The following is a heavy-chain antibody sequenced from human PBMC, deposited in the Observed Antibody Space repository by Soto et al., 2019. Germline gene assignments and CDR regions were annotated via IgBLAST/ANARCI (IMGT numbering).Heavy chain of an antibody. CDR1: GFTVSSNY. D-gene: IGHD6-13*01. V-gene: IGHV3-53*04. J-gene: IGHJ4*02. CDR2: IYSGGST. CDR3: ARDIAAAGYYFDY. Sequence: PGGSLRLSCAASGFTVSSNYMSWVRQAPGKGLEWVSVIYSGGSTYYADSVEGRFTISRHNSKNTLYLQMNSLRAEDTAVYYCARDIAAAGYYFDYWGQGTLVTVSS.